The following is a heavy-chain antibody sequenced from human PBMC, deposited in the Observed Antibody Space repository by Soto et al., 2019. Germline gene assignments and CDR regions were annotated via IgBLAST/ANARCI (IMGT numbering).Heavy chain of an antibody. CDR1: GGSISSGGYY. CDR2: IHYSGST. V-gene: IGHV4-31*03. J-gene: IGHJ3*02. CDR3: ARRIVGANSRGSSAFDS. D-gene: IGHD1-26*01. Sequence: QVQLQESGPGLVKPSQTLSLTCTVSGGSISSGGYYWSWIRQHPGKGLEWVGYIHYSGSTYYNPSLKCRITITVDTLKNQFSLKQSSVTAADTAVYYCARRIVGANSRGSSAFDSWGQGTMVTVSS.